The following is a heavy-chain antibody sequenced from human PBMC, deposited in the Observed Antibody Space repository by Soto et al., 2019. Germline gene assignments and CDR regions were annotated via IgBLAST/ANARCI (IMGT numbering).Heavy chain of an antibody. CDR1: GYTFTSYG. CDR3: ARDHIGFGELIPPGP. Sequence: ASVKVSCKASGYTFTSYGISWVRQAPGQGLEWMGWISAYNGNTNYAQKLQGRVTMTTDTSTSTAYMELRSLRSDDTAVYYCARDHIGFGELIPPGPWRQGTLVTVSS. J-gene: IGHJ5*02. D-gene: IGHD3-10*01. V-gene: IGHV1-18*01. CDR2: ISAYNGNT.